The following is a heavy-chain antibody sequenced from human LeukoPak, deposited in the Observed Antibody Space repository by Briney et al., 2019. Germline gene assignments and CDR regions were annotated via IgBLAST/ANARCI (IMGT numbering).Heavy chain of an antibody. J-gene: IGHJ5*02. V-gene: IGHV4-30-4*01. CDR3: ARDWAPKYYYGSGSSNWFDP. CDR2: IYYSGST. Sequence: PSGTLSLTCTISGGSISSGDYYWSWIRQPPGKGLEWIGYIYYSGSTYYNPSLKSRVTISVDTSKNQFSLKLSSVTAADTAVYYCARDWAPKYYYGSGSSNWFDPWGQGTLVTVSS. D-gene: IGHD3-10*01. CDR1: GGSISSGDYY.